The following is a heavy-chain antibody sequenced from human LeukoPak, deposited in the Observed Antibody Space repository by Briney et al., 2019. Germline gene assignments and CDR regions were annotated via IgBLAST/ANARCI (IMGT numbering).Heavy chain of an antibody. Sequence: SETLSLTCTVSGGSIGSSSYYWGWIRQPPGKGLEWIGSIYYSGSTYYNPSLKSRVTISVDTSKNQFSLKLSSVTAADTAVYYCARHILRFLEWLFPPDAFDIWGQGTMVTVSS. J-gene: IGHJ3*02. D-gene: IGHD3-3*01. CDR3: ARHILRFLEWLFPPDAFDI. V-gene: IGHV4-39*01. CDR2: IYYSGST. CDR1: GGSIGSSSYY.